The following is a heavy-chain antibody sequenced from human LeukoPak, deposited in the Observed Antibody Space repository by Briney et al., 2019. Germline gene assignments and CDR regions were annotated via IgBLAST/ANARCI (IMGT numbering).Heavy chain of an antibody. CDR3: ARPGFWSGFAFDI. CDR2: INHSGST. D-gene: IGHD3-3*01. Sequence: SETLSLTCAVYGGSFSGYYWSWIRQPPGKGLEWIGEINHSGSTNYNPSLKSRVTISVDTSKNQFSLKLSSVTAADTAVYYCARPGFWSGFAFDIWGQGTMVTVSP. V-gene: IGHV4-34*01. CDR1: GGSFSGYY. J-gene: IGHJ3*02.